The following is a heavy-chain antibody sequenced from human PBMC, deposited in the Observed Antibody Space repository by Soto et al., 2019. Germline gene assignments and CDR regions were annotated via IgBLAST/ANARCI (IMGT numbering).Heavy chain of an antibody. D-gene: IGHD4-17*01. CDR1: GYSFTSYW. V-gene: IGHV5-51*01. Sequence: GECLKIAGKGSGYSFTSYWIGWVLQMTWKGLEWMGIIYPGDSDTRYSPSFQGQVTISADKSISTAYLQWSSLKASDTAMYYCARRQDYGDYADAFDIWGQGTMVTVSS. J-gene: IGHJ3*02. CDR3: ARRQDYGDYADAFDI. CDR2: IYPGDSDT.